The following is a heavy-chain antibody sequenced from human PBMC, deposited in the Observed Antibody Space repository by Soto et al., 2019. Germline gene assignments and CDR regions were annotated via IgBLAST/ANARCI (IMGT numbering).Heavy chain of an antibody. CDR2: IIPILGIA. J-gene: IGHJ4*02. CDR1: GGTFSSYT. V-gene: IGHV1-69*02. CDR3: ATLVDTADFDY. D-gene: IGHD5-18*01. Sequence: QVQLVQSGAEVKKPGSSVKVSCKASGGTFSSYTISWVRQAPGQGLEWMGRIIPILGIATYAQKFQGRVTITADKSTSTGYMELSSLRSEDTAVYYCATLVDTADFDYWGQGTLVTVSS.